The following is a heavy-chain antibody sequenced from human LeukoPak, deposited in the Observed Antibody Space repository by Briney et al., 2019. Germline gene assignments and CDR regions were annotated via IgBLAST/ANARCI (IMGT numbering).Heavy chain of an antibody. CDR2: VYTSGST. D-gene: IGHD4-11*01. CDR3: ARLQGDYSFDY. V-gene: IGHV4-4*07. CDR1: GDYISSYY. Sequence: SETLSLTCTVSGDYISSYYWSWIRQPAGKGLEWIGRVYTSGSTNYNPSLKRRVTMSVDTSKNQFSLKLSSVTTADTAVYYCARLQGDYSFDYWGQGTLVTVSS. J-gene: IGHJ4*02.